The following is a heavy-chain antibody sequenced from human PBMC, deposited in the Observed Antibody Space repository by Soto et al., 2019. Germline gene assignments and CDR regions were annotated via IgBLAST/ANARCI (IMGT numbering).Heavy chain of an antibody. Sequence: QVQLVESGGGVVQPGSSLRLSCAASGFNFSSFGMHWVRQAPGKGLEWVALMSYDGSSKYYQDSLKGRFTISRDKSKNTLYLQMSSLRVEDTAVYSCVKDRGWSSADLEYWGQGTLVTVSS. J-gene: IGHJ4*02. V-gene: IGHV3-30*18. D-gene: IGHD6-19*01. CDR3: VKDRGWSSADLEY. CDR1: GFNFSSFG. CDR2: MSYDGSSK.